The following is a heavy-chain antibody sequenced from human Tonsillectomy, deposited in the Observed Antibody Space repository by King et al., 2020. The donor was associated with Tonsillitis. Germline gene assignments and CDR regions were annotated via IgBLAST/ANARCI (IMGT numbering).Heavy chain of an antibody. CDR2: IKQVGSEK. CDR3: ARRRRGWDTDAFDI. D-gene: IGHD1-26*01. CDR1: GFTFSTYW. J-gene: IGHJ3*02. V-gene: IGHV3-7*03. Sequence: EVQLVESGGGLVQSGGSLRLSCAASGFTFSTYWMSWVRQAPGRGLEGVANIKQVGSEKYYVDSGKGRFTISRDNANNPLYLQMNSLRAEDTAVYYCARRRRGWDTDAFDIWGQGTMVTVSS.